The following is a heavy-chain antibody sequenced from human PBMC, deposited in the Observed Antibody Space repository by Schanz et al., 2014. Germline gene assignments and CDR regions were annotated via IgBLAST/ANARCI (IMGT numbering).Heavy chain of an antibody. CDR2: INHGGST. Sequence: QVQLQQWGAGLLKPSETLSLTCAVYGGSFSGYYWSWIRQPPGKGLEWIAEINHGGSTNYNPSLKSRVTISVDTSKNQFSLKLRSETAADTAVYYCARAARRTRVVPLYFDYWGQGTLVTVSS. CDR1: GGSFSGYY. D-gene: IGHD2-2*01. V-gene: IGHV4-34*01. CDR3: ARAARRTRVVPLYFDY. J-gene: IGHJ4*02.